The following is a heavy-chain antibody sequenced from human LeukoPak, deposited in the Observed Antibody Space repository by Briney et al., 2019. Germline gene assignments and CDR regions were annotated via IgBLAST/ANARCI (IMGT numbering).Heavy chain of an antibody. CDR3: ARAVGGGNYFDY. J-gene: IGHJ4*02. CDR2: IYYSGST. CDR1: GGSISSYY. Sequence: SETLSLTCTVSGGSISSYYWSWIRQPPGKGLEWIGYIYYSGSTNYNPSLKSRVTISVDTSKNQFSLKLSSVTAADTAVYYCARAVGGGNYFDYWGQGTLVTVSP. V-gene: IGHV4-59*01. D-gene: IGHD1-1*01.